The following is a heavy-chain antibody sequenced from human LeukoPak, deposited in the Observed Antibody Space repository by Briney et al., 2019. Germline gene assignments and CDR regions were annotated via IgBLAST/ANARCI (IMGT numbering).Heavy chain of an antibody. J-gene: IGHJ4*02. CDR3: ARDSAVAGGGIDY. CDR2: IYYSGST. D-gene: IGHD6-19*01. V-gene: IGHV4-59*01. CDR1: GGSISSYY. Sequence: PSETLSLTCTVSGGSISSYYWSWIRQPPGKGLEWIGYIYYSGSTNYNPSLKSRVTISVDTSKNQFSLKLSSVTAADTAVYYCARDSAVAGGGIDYWGQGTLVTVSS.